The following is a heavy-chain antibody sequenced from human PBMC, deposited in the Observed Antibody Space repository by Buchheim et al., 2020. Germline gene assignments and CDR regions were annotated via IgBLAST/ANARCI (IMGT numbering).Heavy chain of an antibody. CDR3: ARLAMGGTIFGVVTRYYYYGMDV. J-gene: IGHJ6*02. CDR1: GGTFSSYA. V-gene: IGHV1-69*12. Sequence: QVQLVQSGAEVKKPGSSVKVSCKASGGTFSSYAISWVRQAPGQGLEWMGGIIPIFGTANYAQKFQGRVTITADESTSTAYMELSSLRSEDTAVYYCARLAMGGTIFGVVTRYYYYGMDVWGQGTT. D-gene: IGHD3-3*01. CDR2: IIPIFGTA.